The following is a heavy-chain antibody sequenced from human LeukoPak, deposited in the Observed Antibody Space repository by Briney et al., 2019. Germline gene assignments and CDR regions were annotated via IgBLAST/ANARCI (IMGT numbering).Heavy chain of an antibody. CDR2: IYYSGST. V-gene: IGHV4-39*07. J-gene: IGHJ4*02. Sequence: PSETLSLTCTVSGGSISSGSYYWGWIRQPPGKGLEWIGSIYYSGSTDYNPSLKSRVTLSVDTSKNQFSLKLSSVTAADTAVYYCARVGGPPYYYDSSGYYLDYWGQGTLVTVSS. CDR1: GGSISSGSYY. D-gene: IGHD3-22*01. CDR3: ARVGGPPYYYDSSGYYLDY.